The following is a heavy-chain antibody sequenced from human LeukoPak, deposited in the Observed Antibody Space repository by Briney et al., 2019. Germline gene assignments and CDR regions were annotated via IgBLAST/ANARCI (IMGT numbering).Heavy chain of an antibody. D-gene: IGHD5-18*01. CDR3: ARDCGYSYGYSRHYYYGMDV. CDR2: INHSGST. CDR1: GGSFSGYY. V-gene: IGHV4-34*01. J-gene: IGHJ6*02. Sequence: PSETLSLTCAVYGGSFSGYYWSWIRQPPGKGLEWIGEINHSGSTNYNPSLKSRVTISVDTSKNQFSLKLSSVTAADTAVYYCARDCGYSYGYSRHYYYGMDVWGQGTTVTVSS.